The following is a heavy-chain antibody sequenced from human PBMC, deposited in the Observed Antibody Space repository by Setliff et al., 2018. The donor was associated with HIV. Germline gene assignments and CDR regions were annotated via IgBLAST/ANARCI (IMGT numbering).Heavy chain of an antibody. J-gene: IGHJ4*02. CDR2: INTETGNP. V-gene: IGHV7-4-1*02. CDR3: ARVGSYWSTFDY. Sequence: RASVKVSCKASGYNVTVSAINWVRQAPGQALEWLGWINTETGNPMYAQGFKGRFVFSLDTSVSTTYLQINSLKAEDTAMYYCARVGSYWSTFDYWGQGALVTVSS. D-gene: IGHD1-26*01. CDR1: GYNVTVSA.